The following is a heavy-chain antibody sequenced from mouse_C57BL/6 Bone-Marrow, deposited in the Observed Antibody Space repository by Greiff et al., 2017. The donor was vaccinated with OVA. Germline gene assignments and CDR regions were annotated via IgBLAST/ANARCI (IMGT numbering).Heavy chain of an antibody. CDR1: GFTIKDDY. J-gene: IGHJ1*03. Sequence: VQLKESGAELVRPGASVKLSCTASGFTIKDDYMHWVKQRPEQGLAWIGWIDPENGDTEYASKFQGKATIPADKSSTTAYLQLSSLTSEDTAVYYGTKGTHYCGSSYGGYFYVWGTGTTVTVSS. CDR2: IDPENGDT. CDR3: TKGTHYCGSSYGGYFYV. D-gene: IGHD1-1*01. V-gene: IGHV14-4*01.